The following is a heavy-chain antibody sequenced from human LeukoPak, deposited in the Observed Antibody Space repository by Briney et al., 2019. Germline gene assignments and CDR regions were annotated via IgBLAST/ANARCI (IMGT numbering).Heavy chain of an antibody. V-gene: IGHV3-30*03. CDR2: ISQDGKNQ. D-gene: IGHD6-19*01. J-gene: IGHJ4*02. CDR1: GFSFRTYA. CDR3: GAGHFAGVDY. Sequence: GGSLRLSCAASGFSFRTYAMSWVRQTPGKGLEWVAVISQDGKNQYFADFAKGRFTVSRDNSKNTVHLEMNTLRSEDSAVYYCGAGHFAGVDYWGLGTSVTVSS.